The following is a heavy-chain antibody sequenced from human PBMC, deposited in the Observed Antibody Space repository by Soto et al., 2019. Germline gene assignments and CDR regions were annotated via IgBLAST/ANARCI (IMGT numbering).Heavy chain of an antibody. CDR1: GGTFSSYA. CDR3: ARDRGATVTTHLGENFDY. Sequence: QVQLVQSGAEVKKPGSSVKVSCKASGGTFSSYAISWVRQAPGQGLEWMGGIIPIFGTANYAQKFQGRVTITADDSTSTAYMELSSLRSEDTAVYYCARDRGATVTTHLGENFDYWGQGTLVTVSS. CDR2: IIPIFGTA. J-gene: IGHJ4*02. D-gene: IGHD4-17*01. V-gene: IGHV1-69*01.